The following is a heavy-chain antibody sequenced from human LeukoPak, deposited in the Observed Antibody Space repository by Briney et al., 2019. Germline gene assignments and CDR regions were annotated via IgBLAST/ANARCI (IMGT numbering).Heavy chain of an antibody. CDR2: IYTSGNT. CDR1: GSSISSNY. D-gene: IGHD7-27*01. Sequence: SETLSLTCTVSGSSISSNYRAWIRQPAGKGLERIGRIYTSGNTSYNPSLKSRVTMSIDTSKNQFSLKLSSVTAADTAVYYCARELLGGKNYIDYWGQGTLVTVCS. CDR3: ARELLGGKNYIDY. V-gene: IGHV4-4*07. J-gene: IGHJ4*01.